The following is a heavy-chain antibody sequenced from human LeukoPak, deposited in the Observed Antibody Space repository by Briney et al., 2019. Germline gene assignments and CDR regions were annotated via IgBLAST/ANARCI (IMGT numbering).Heavy chain of an antibody. Sequence: GGSLRLSCEASGFTFYDYGMGWVRQPPGKGLEWVSGINRNGGSTDYADSVKGRFTISRDNAKNSHFLQMNSLRVEDTALYYCARGFRNGPFDCWGQGTLVTVSS. CDR3: ARGFRNGPFDC. J-gene: IGHJ4*02. CDR1: GFTFYDYG. D-gene: IGHD2-8*01. CDR2: INRNGGST. V-gene: IGHV3-20*04.